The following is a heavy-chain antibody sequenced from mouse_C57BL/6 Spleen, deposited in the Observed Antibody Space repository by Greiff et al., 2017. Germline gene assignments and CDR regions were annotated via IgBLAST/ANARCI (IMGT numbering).Heavy chain of an antibody. CDR2: IYPGDGDT. CDR1: GYAFSSSW. Sequence: QVQLQQSGPELVKPGASVKISCKASGYAFSSSWMNWVKQRPGEGLEWIGRIYPGDGDTNYNGKFKGKATLTADKSSSTAYMQLSSLTSEDSAVYFCEYYGSSYDYWGQGTTLTVSS. J-gene: IGHJ2*01. CDR3: EYYGSSYDY. D-gene: IGHD1-1*01. V-gene: IGHV1-82*01.